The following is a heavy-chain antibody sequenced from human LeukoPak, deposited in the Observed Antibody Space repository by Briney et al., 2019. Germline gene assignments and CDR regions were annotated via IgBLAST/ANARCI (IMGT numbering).Heavy chain of an antibody. CDR1: GGTFSSYA. D-gene: IGHD2-15*01. J-gene: IGHJ5*02. CDR2: IIPIFGTA. Sequence: SVKVSCKASGGTFSSYAISWVRQAPGQGLEWMGEIIPIFGTANYAQKFQGRVTITADESTSTAYMELSSLRSEDTAEYYCARAAATLMWHWFDPWGPGNLVTVSS. CDR3: ARAAATLMWHWFDP. V-gene: IGHV1-69*01.